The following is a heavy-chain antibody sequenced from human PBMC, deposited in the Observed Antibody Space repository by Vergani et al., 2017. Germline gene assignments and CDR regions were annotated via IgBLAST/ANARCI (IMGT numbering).Heavy chain of an antibody. CDR1: GFTFSSYA. Sequence: QVHLVESGGGVVQPGRSLRLSCAASGFTFSSYAMHWVRQAPGKGLEWVAVISYDGSNKYYADSVKGRFTISRDNSKNTLYLQMNSLRAEDTAVYYCARYCSGGSCYSGFDYWGQGTLVTVSS. CDR3: ARYCSGGSCYSGFDY. V-gene: IGHV3-30-3*01. CDR2: ISYDGSNK. J-gene: IGHJ4*02. D-gene: IGHD2-15*01.